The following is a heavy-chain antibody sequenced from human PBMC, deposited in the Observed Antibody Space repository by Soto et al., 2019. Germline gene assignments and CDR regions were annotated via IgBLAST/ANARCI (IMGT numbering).Heavy chain of an antibody. J-gene: IGHJ4*02. D-gene: IGHD3-16*01. V-gene: IGHV1-18*01. Sequence: ASVKVSCKASGYTFTAYAMHWVRQAPGQRLEWMGWINAYNGNTNYAQKLQGRVTMTTDTSTSTAYMELRSLRSDDTAVYYCARDLGDFDYWGQGTLVTVSS. CDR2: INAYNGNT. CDR3: ARDLGDFDY. CDR1: GYTFTAYA.